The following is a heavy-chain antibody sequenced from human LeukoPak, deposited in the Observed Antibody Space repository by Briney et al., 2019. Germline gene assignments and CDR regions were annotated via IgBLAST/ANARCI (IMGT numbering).Heavy chain of an antibody. CDR1: GGSIISNNW. J-gene: IGHJ4*02. Sequence: SGTLSLTCAVSGGSIISNNWWRWVRQPPGRGLEWIGQIHHSGYTAYNPSLKSRVAISVDNSKNQFFLDLTSVTAADTAVYYCARGAQKVWNYWGQGTLVTVSS. D-gene: IGHD3-16*01. CDR2: IHHSGYT. V-gene: IGHV4-4*02. CDR3: ARGAQKVWNY.